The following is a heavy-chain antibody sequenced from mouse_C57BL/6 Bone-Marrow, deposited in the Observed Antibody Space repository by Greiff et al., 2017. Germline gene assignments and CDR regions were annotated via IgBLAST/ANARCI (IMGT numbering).Heavy chain of an antibody. CDR2: IHPNSGST. D-gene: IGHD1-1*01. J-gene: IGHJ3*02. V-gene: IGHV1-64*01. CDR3: ARGLLR. CDR1: GFTFTSYW. Sequence: VKLKQPGAELVKPGASVKLSCKASGFTFTSYWMHWVKQTPGQGLEWIGMIHPNSGSTNYNEKFKSKITLTVDKSSSTAYMQLSSLTSEDSAVYYCARGLLRWGQGTLVTVSA.